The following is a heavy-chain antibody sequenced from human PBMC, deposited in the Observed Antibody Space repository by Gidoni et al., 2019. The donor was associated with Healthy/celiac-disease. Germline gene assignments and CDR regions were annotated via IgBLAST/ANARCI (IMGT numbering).Heavy chain of an antibody. J-gene: IGHJ4*02. D-gene: IGHD3-3*01. V-gene: IGHV3-64D*08. Sequence: EVQLVESGGGLVQPGGSLRLSCSASGFPFSSYARHWVRQAPGKGLEYVSAISSNGGSTHYADSVKGRFTISRDNSKNTLYLQMSSLRAEDTAVYYCVKEGLRFLEWLPPYYFDYWGQGTLVTVSS. CDR1: GFPFSSYA. CDR3: VKEGLRFLEWLPPYYFDY. CDR2: ISSNGGST.